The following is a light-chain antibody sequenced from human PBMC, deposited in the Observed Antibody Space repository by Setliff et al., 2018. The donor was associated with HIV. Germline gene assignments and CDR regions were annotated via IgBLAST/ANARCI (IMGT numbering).Light chain of an antibody. CDR3: QVWDSSSDHHV. V-gene: IGLV3-21*03. CDR1: NIGSKS. J-gene: IGLJ1*01. Sequence: SYELTQPPSVSVAPGKTARITCWGNNIGSKSVHWYQQKPGQAPVLVVYDDNDRPSGIPERFSGSNSGNTATLTISRVEAGDEDDYYCQVWDSSSDHHVFGTGTKVTVL. CDR2: DDN.